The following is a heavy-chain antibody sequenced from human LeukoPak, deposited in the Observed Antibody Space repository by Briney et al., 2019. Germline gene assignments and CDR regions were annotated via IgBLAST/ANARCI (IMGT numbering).Heavy chain of an antibody. CDR3: ARESGSYTLVPLDI. CDR1: GFTFSSYS. V-gene: IGHV3-21*01. D-gene: IGHD1-26*01. Sequence: GGSLRLSCAASGFTFSSYSMNWVRQVPGKGLEWVSSISSSSSYIYYADSVKGRFTISRDNAKNSLYLQMNSLRAEDTAVYYCARESGSYTLVPLDIWGQGTMVTVSS. CDR2: ISSSSSYI. J-gene: IGHJ3*02.